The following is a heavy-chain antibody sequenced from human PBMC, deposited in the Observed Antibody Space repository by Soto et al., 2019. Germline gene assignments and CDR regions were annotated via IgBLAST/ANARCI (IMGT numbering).Heavy chain of an antibody. CDR2: IYHSGST. D-gene: IGHD3-16*02. CDR1: GGSISSSNW. V-gene: IGHV4-4*02. J-gene: IGHJ4*02. CDR3: ASRVWGSYRFFYGQNSAFDY. Sequence: SETLSLTCAVSGGSISSSNWWSWVRQPPGKGLEWIGEIYHSGSTNYNPSLESRVTISVDKSKNQFSLKLSSVTAADTAVYYCASRVWGSYRFFYGQNSAFDYWGQRTLVTVSS.